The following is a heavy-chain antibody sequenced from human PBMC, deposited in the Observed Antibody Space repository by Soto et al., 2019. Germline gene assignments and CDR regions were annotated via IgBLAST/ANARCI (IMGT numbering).Heavy chain of an antibody. CDR2: INGANGNT. J-gene: IGHJ6*02. CDR3: ARGKGMQENYYYQGMDV. CDR1: GYSFSTYS. V-gene: IGHV1-3*01. Sequence: QVQVVQSGAEVKKPGASVKVSCKASGYSFSTYSMHWVRQAPGQGLEWMGWINGANGNTRYSQKFKDRVSISRDTPASTGYMELRSLRSEATAVYYCARGKGMQENYYYQGMDVWGPESTAIVS.